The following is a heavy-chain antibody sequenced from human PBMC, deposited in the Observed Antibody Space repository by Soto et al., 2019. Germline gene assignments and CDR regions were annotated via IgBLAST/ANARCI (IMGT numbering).Heavy chain of an antibody. D-gene: IGHD3-10*01. CDR3: ARAKWHDDSGRVREFDY. CDR2: ISYDGRNK. Sequence: GGSLRLSCAASGFTFSSYGMHWVRQAPGKGLEWVAVISYDGRNKYYADSVKGRFAISRDNSKNTMYLQMNSLRVEDTAVYYCARAKWHDDSGRVREFDYWGQGALVTVSS. V-gene: IGHV3-30*03. CDR1: GFTFSSYG. J-gene: IGHJ4*02.